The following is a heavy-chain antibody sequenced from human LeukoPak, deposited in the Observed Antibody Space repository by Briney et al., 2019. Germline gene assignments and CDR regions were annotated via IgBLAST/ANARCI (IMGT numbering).Heavy chain of an antibody. D-gene: IGHD5-18*01. CDR2: IYYSGST. CDR1: GYSISSGYY. V-gene: IGHV4-38-2*01. J-gene: IGHJ4*02. CDR3: ARRDTWTTGGDY. Sequence: SETLSLTCAVSGYSISSGYYWGWIRQPPGKGLEWIGSIYYSGSTYYNPSLKSRVTISVDTSKNQFSLKLSSVTAADTAVYYCARRDTWTTGGDYWGQGTLVTVSS.